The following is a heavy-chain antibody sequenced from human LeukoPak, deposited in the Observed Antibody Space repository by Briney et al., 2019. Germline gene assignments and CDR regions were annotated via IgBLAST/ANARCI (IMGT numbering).Heavy chain of an antibody. J-gene: IGHJ4*02. Sequence: GGSLRLSCAASGFTFSDHYMSWIRQAPGKGLEWVSYISHTGTTMYYADSVKGRFTLSRDNARNSLYLQMNSLRAEDTAVYYCARGLDYYDSSGYFDYWGQGTLVTVSS. D-gene: IGHD3-22*01. CDR2: ISHTGTTM. V-gene: IGHV3-11*01. CDR3: ARGLDYYDSSGYFDY. CDR1: GFTFSDHY.